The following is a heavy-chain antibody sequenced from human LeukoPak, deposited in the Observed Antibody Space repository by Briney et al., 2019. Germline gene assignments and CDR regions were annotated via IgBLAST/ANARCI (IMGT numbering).Heavy chain of an antibody. V-gene: IGHV1-24*01. D-gene: IGHD3-9*01. J-gene: IGHJ4*02. CDR2: FDPEDGET. Sequence: ASVKVSCKVSGYTLTELSMHWVRQAPGKGLEWMGGFDPEDGETIYAQKFQGRVTMTEDTSTDAAYMELSSLRSEDTAVYYCATDLRYFDWLFDYWGQGTLVAVSS. CDR3: ATDLRYFDWLFDY. CDR1: GYTLTELS.